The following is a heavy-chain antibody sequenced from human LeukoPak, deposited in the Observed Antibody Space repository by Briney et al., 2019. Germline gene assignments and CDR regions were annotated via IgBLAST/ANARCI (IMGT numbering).Heavy chain of an antibody. D-gene: IGHD6-6*01. CDR3: ARGKASSSSSAFDY. Sequence: GGSLRLSCAASGFTFSTYNMNWVRQTPGKGLEWVSYITSSSTTIYYADSVRGRFTISRNNAKNSLYLQMNSLRAEDTAVYYCARGKASSSSSAFDYWGQGALVTASS. J-gene: IGHJ4*02. CDR2: ITSSSTTI. V-gene: IGHV3-48*01. CDR1: GFTFSTYN.